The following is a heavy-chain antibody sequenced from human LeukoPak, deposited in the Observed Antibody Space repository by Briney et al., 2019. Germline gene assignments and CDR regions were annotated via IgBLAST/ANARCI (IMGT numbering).Heavy chain of an antibody. V-gene: IGHV4-39*07. CDR3: ARAISYGSGSYYYFDY. CDR2: IYYSGST. Sequence: SETLSVTCTVSGGSISSSSYYWGWIRQPPGKGLEWIGSIYYSGSTYYNPSLKSRVTISVDRSKSQFSLKLSSVTAADTAVYYCARAISYGSGSYYYFDYWGQGTLVTVSS. D-gene: IGHD3-10*01. CDR1: GGSISSSSYY. J-gene: IGHJ4*02.